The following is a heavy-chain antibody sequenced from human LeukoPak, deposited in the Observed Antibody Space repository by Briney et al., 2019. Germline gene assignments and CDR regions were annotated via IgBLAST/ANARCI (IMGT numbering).Heavy chain of an antibody. V-gene: IGHV1-69*04. CDR1: GYTFTSYG. J-gene: IGHJ6*02. CDR3: ARDLAVKAYYYYGMDV. Sequence: GASVKVSCKASGYTFTSYGISWVRQAPGQGLEWMGRIIPILGIANYAQKFQGRVTITADKSTSTAYMELSSLRSEDTAVYYCARDLAVKAYYYYGMDVWGQGTTVTVSS. CDR2: IIPILGIA. D-gene: IGHD6-19*01.